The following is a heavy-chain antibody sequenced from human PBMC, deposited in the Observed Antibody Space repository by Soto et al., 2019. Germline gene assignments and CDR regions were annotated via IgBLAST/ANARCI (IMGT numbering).Heavy chain of an antibody. CDR1: GFSFSSFA. CDR3: GTGVELDV. J-gene: IGHJ6*03. V-gene: IGHV3-23*01. Sequence: EVLLLESGGGLVQPGGSLRLSCEASGFSFSSFAMNWVRQAPGKGLEWVSAIGDSGASTYYADSVKGRFTISRDNSRNTLYLHFNSLRAEVTLVYYCGTGVELDVWGNGTGVTVSS. CDR2: IGDSGAST. D-gene: IGHD1-26*01.